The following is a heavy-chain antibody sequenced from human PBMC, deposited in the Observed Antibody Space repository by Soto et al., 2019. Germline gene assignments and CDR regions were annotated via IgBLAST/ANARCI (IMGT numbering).Heavy chain of an antibody. D-gene: IGHD3-10*01. J-gene: IGHJ4*02. CDR3: ARDLSSDSTGFRGYDL. Sequence: QVHLVQSGAEVKKAGSSVKVSCKASGGTVSSYAITWVRQATGKGLEWMGVFIPIFVSAHYAQKFQGRVTITADESTSTVYMELSGLRSEDTAIYYCARDLSSDSTGFRGYDLWGQGTLVTVSS. CDR2: FIPIFVSA. CDR1: GGTVSSYA. V-gene: IGHV1-69*01.